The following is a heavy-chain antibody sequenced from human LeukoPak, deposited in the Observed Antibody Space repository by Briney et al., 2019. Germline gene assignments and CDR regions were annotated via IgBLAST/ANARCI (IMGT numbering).Heavy chain of an antibody. CDR3: AQGVATINFDY. CDR2: IYYSGST. D-gene: IGHD5-24*01. V-gene: IGHV4-59*08. Sequence: SETLSLTCTVSGGSISSYYWSWIRQPPGKGLEWIGYIYYSGSTNYNPSLKSRVTISVDTSKNQFSLKLRSVMAADTAVYYCAQGVATINFDYWGQGTLVTVSS. CDR1: GGSISSYY. J-gene: IGHJ4*02.